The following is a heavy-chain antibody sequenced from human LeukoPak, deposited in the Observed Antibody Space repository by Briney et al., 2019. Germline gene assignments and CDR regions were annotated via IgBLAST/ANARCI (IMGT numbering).Heavy chain of an antibody. Sequence: GGSLTLSCTASGFTISSYWMHWVRQGPGEGLVWLSRINGDGGTTSYVDSVKGRFTIFKDNSKNILYLQIKSLRADDTAVYYCARDRHKYNYDSGGYPPYWGQGTLVTVSS. CDR1: GFTISSYW. V-gene: IGHV3-74*01. D-gene: IGHD3-22*01. CDR3: ARDRHKYNYDSGGYPPY. J-gene: IGHJ4*02. CDR2: INGDGGTT.